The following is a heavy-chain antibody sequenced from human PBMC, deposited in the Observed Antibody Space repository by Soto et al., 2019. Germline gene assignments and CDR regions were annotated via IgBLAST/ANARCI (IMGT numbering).Heavy chain of an antibody. V-gene: IGHV3-21*01. CDR2: ISSSSSYI. D-gene: IGHD3-22*01. Sequence: GGSLRLSCAASGFTFSSYSMNWVRQAPGKGLEWVSSISSSSSYIYYADSVKGRFTISRDNAKNSLYLQMNSLRAEDTAVYYCARDYYDISPDGGYYYYYGMDVWGQGTTVTVSS. CDR1: GFTFSSYS. J-gene: IGHJ6*02. CDR3: ARDYYDISPDGGYYYYYGMDV.